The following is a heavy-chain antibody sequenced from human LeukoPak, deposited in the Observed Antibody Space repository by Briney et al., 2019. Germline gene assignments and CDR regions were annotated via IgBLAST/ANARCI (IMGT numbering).Heavy chain of an antibody. CDR1: GFTFSDYW. Sequence: GGSLRLSCAASGFTFSDYWMHWVRQAPGEGLVWVSRISSDESSTNYADSVKGRFTISRDNAKNTLYLQMNSLRAEDTAVYYCARNENSGWGYFDYWGQGTLVTVSS. J-gene: IGHJ4*02. D-gene: IGHD5-12*01. CDR3: ARNENSGWGYFDY. V-gene: IGHV3-74*01. CDR2: ISSDESST.